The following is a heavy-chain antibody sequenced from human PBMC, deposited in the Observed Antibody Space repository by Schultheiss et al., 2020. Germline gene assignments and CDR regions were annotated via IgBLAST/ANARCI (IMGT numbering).Heavy chain of an antibody. Sequence: ASVKVSCKASCYTFTSDGIRWVRHAPGQGLEWIGWISAYNGNTNYAQKLQGRVTMTTDTSTSTAYMELRSLRSDDTAVYYCARVRRETSRCITTSDAFDICGQGTMVTVSS. CDR1: CYTFTSDG. CDR3: ARVRRETSRCITTSDAFDI. D-gene: IGHD3-10*01. CDR2: ISAYNGNT. V-gene: IGHV1-18*01. J-gene: IGHJ3*02.